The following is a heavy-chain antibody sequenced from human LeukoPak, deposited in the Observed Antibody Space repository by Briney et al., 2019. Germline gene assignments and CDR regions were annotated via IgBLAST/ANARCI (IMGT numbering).Heavy chain of an antibody. V-gene: IGHV4-59*01. CDR2: ISYSGST. CDR3: AVAQPYCSGGSRYYYYGMDV. J-gene: IGHJ6*02. D-gene: IGHD2-15*01. CDR1: GGSISSYY. Sequence: SETLSLTCTVSGGSISSYYWSWIRQPPGNGLEWIGYISYSGSTNYNPSLKSRVTISVDTSKNQFSLKMRSVTAADTAVYYCAVAQPYCSGGSRYYYYGMDVWGQGTTVTVSS.